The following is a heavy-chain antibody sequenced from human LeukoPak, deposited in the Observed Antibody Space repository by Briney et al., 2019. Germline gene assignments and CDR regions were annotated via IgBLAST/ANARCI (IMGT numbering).Heavy chain of an antibody. CDR1: GYTFTGYY. CDR3: ARPPYISGWTQYFFDY. D-gene: IGHD6-19*01. Sequence: ASVKVSCKASGYTFTGYYIHWVRQAPGQGLEWMAWINPNSGGTNYAQKFQGRVTMTRDTSISTAYMELSRLTSDDTAVYYCARPPYISGWTQYFFDYWGQGTLVTVSS. V-gene: IGHV1-2*02. CDR2: INPNSGGT. J-gene: IGHJ4*02.